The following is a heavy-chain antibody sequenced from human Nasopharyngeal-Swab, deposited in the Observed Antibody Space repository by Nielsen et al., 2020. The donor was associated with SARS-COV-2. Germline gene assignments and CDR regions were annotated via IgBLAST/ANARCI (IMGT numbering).Heavy chain of an antibody. J-gene: IGHJ4*02. V-gene: IGHV1-69*13. CDR3: AGVTNSGSYYFDY. CDR2: IIPIFGTA. Sequence: SVTVSCKVSGGTFSSYAISWVRQAPGQGLEWMGGIIPIFGTANYAQKFQGRVTITADESTSTAYMELSSLRSEDTAVYYCAGVTNSGSYYFDYWGQGTLVTVSS. D-gene: IGHD1-26*01. CDR1: GGTFSSYA.